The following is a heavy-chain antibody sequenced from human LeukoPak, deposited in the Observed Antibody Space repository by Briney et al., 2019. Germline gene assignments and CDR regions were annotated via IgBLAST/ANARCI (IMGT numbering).Heavy chain of an antibody. CDR1: RYTFTGYY. Sequence: ASVKVSCKASRYTFTGYYMHWVRQAPGQGLEWMGWINPNSGGTNYAQKFQGRVTMTRDTPISTAYMELSSLRSEDTAVYYCARAGGYCGRISCPYYFDYWGQGSLVAVSS. V-gene: IGHV1-2*02. CDR3: ARAGGYCGRISCPYYFDY. CDR2: INPNSGGT. D-gene: IGHD2-15*01. J-gene: IGHJ4*02.